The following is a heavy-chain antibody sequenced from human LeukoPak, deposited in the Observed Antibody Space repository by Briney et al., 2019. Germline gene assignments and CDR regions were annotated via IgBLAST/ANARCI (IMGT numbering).Heavy chain of an antibody. V-gene: IGHV3-23*01. D-gene: IGHD1-26*01. Sequence: PGGSLRLTCAASGFTFSNYAMTWVRQAPGKGLEWVSTIFGSGHSTYYADSVKGRFTISRDNAKNSLYLQMNSLRAEDTAVYYCARAQVGATGGFDYWGQGTLVTVSS. CDR2: IFGSGHST. J-gene: IGHJ4*02. CDR1: GFTFSNYA. CDR3: ARAQVGATGGFDY.